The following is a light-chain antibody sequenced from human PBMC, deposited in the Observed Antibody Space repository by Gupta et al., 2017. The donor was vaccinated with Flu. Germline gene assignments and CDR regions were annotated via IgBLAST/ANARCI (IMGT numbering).Light chain of an antibody. V-gene: IGLV8-61*01. CDR3: VVYFGSGVWV. J-gene: IGLJ3*02. CDR2: GTH. CDR1: SGSVSTSHH. Sequence: QTVVTQEPSFSVSPAGTVTLTSGLTSGSVSTSHHPSWYRQTPGQAPRTLISGTHIRFSGVPDRFSGSILGDRAALTITGAQADDECFYYCVVYFGSGVWVFGGGTKVTAL.